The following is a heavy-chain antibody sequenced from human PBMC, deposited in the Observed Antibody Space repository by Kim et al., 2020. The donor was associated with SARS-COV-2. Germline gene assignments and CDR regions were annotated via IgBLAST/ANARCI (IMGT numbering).Heavy chain of an antibody. V-gene: IGHV3-30*18. J-gene: IGHJ5*02. CDR1: GFTFSSYG. CDR3: AKDDSRIAAAGRGKWFDP. Sequence: GGSLRLSCAASGFTFSSYGMHWVRQAPGKGLEWVAVISYDGSNKYYADSVKGRFTISRDNSKNTLYLQMNSLRAEDTAVYYCAKDDSRIAAAGRGKWFDP. CDR2: ISYDGSNK. D-gene: IGHD6-13*01.